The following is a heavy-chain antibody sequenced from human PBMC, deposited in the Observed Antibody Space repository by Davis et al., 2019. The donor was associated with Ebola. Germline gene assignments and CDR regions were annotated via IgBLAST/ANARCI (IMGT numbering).Heavy chain of an antibody. V-gene: IGHV3-30*18. CDR2: ISYDGSNK. CDR1: GFTFSSYG. J-gene: IGHJ6*02. CDR3: AKIDFWSGYYYYGMDV. D-gene: IGHD3-3*01. Sequence: GGSLRLSCAASGFTFSSYGMHWVRQAPGKGLEWVAVISYDGSNKYYADSVKGRFTISRDNSKNTLYLQMNSLRAEDTAVYYCAKIDFWSGYYYYGMDVWGQGTTVTVSS.